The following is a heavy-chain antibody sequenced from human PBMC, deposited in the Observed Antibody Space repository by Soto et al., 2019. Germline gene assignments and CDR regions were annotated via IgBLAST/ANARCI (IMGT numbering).Heavy chain of an antibody. J-gene: IGHJ4*02. D-gene: IGHD3-3*01. CDR1: GFTFSSHW. CDR3: KRGWVEGLPPQPQSDY. Sequence: EVQLVESGGGLVQPGGSLRLSCAASGFTFSSHWMHWVRQASGKGLVWVSRINSDGSKTSADSVKGRFPISRDNAENTLYLQTNSLRAEDTAVYYGKRGWVEGLPPQPQSDYWGQGPLVTVSS. CDR2: INSDGSKT. V-gene: IGHV3-74*01.